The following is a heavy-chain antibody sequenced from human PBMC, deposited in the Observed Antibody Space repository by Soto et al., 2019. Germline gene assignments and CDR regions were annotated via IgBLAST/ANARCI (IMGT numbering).Heavy chain of an antibody. V-gene: IGHV1-18*01. J-gene: IGHJ4*02. Sequence: QVQLVQSGAEVKKPGASVKVSCKASGYTFTSYGISWVRQAPGQGLEWMGWISAYNGNTKYAQKLQGRATMTTDTATSTAYMEMRSLRPDDTAVYYCARDLAVGLVDYWGQGSLVTVAS. CDR1: GYTFTSYG. CDR2: ISAYNGNT. CDR3: ARDLAVGLVDY. D-gene: IGHD6-19*01.